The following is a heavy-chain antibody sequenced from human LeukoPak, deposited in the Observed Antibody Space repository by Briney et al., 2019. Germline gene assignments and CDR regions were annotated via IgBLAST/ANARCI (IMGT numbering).Heavy chain of an antibody. Sequence: ASVKVSCKASGYTFTSYYMHWVRQAPGQGLEWMGIINPCDGSTNYAQKVQGRVTMTRDTSTSTAYMELSRLRSEDPAVYYWSRAAGRLAPLEYWGQETLVTVSS. J-gene: IGHJ4*02. D-gene: IGHD5-12*01. CDR2: INPCDGST. CDR3: SRAAGRLAPLEY. CDR1: GYTFTSYY. V-gene: IGHV1-46*01.